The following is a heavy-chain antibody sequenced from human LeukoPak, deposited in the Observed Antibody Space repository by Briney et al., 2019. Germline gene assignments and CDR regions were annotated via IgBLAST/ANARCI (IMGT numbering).Heavy chain of an antibody. CDR2: IFYSGST. CDR3: ARGGSGPYPRLDY. D-gene: IGHD6-19*01. V-gene: IGHV4-59*01. Sequence: SETLSLTCTVSGGSISSYYWSWIRQSPGKGLEWVGYIFYSGSTNYSPSLKSRVTISVDTSKNQFSLKLSSVTAADTAVYYCARGGSGPYPRLDYWGQGSLVTVSS. J-gene: IGHJ4*02. CDR1: GGSISSYY.